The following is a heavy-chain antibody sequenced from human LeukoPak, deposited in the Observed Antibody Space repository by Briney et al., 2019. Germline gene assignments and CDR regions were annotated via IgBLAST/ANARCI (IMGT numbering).Heavy chain of an antibody. CDR3: ARTDLIGSFDL. D-gene: IGHD2-8*01. CDR1: TGSISSVENY. J-gene: IGHJ2*01. V-gene: IGHV4-30-4*01. CDR2: IYHSGIT. Sequence: SETLSLTSTVSTGSISSVENYWSWIRQPPEKVLEWIGYIYHSGITYYTPSLKGRLTISIDTSKNQFSLKRRSVTVADTAVYYCARTDLIGSFDLWGRGTLVTVSS.